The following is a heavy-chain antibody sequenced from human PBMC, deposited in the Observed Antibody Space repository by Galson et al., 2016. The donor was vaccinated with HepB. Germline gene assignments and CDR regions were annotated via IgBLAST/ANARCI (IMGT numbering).Heavy chain of an antibody. CDR3: VKAFCGGDCYFGLYYMDV. CDR1: GFSFDDYT. CDR2: ISWDSRRT. J-gene: IGHJ6*04. Sequence: SLRLSCAASGFSFDDYTMHWVRQPPGKSLEWVSFISWDSRRTTYADSVRGRFTISRDNTKNSLYLQMSNVRTEDTALYYCVKAFCGGDCYFGLYYMDVWGKGTTVIVSS. D-gene: IGHD2-21*02. V-gene: IGHV3-43*01.